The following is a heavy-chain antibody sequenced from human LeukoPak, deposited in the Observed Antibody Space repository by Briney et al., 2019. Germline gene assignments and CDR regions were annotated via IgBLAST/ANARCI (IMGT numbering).Heavy chain of an antibody. V-gene: IGHV3-23*01. J-gene: IGHJ4*02. D-gene: IGHD3-3*01. CDR1: GFSFSSYV. Sequence: GGSLRLSCAASGFSFSSYVMSWVRQAPGKGLEWVSGISGSGGITSYADSVKGRFTISRDNSKNTLYLQMNSLRAEDTAVYYCAKTPNYDFWSGYGDYWGQGTLVTVSS. CDR3: AKTPNYDFWSGYGDY. CDR2: ISGSGGIT.